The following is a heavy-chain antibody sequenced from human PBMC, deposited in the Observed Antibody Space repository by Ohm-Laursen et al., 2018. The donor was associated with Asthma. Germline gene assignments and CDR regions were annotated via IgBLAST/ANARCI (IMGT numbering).Heavy chain of an antibody. J-gene: IGHJ4*02. CDR3: AHAYYYDSSGYAEEFDY. CDR2: IFLNDEK. CDR1: GFSLSNARMG. V-gene: IGHV2-26*01. D-gene: IGHD3-22*01. Sequence: TQTLTLTCTVSGFSLSNARMGVSWIRQPPGKALEWLAPIFLNDEKSYSTSLKSRLTISKDTSKSQVVLTMTNMDPVDTATYYCAHAYYYDSSGYAEEFDYWGQGTLVTVSS.